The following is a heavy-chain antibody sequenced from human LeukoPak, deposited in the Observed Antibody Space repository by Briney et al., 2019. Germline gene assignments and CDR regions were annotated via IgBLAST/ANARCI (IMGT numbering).Heavy chain of an antibody. Sequence: PGGSLRLSCAASGFTFSSYSMNWVRQAPGKGLEWVSSISSSSSYIYYADSVKGRFTISRDNAKNSLYLQMNSLRAEDTAGYYCARDGPGILTGYYNVGFDYWGQGTLVTVSS. J-gene: IGHJ4*02. CDR3: ARDGPGILTGYYNVGFDY. V-gene: IGHV3-21*01. CDR2: ISSSSSYI. D-gene: IGHD3-9*01. CDR1: GFTFSSYS.